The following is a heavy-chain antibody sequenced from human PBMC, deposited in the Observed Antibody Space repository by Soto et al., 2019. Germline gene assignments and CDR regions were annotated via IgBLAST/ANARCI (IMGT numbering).Heavy chain of an antibody. CDR1: GFTFSSYA. CDR2: ISGSGGST. Sequence: GGSLRLSCAASGFTFSSYAMSWVRQAPGKGLEWVSAISGSGGSTYYADSVKGRFTISRDNSKNTLYLQMNSLRAEDTAVYYCAKDLVFGRGKNWFDPWGQGTLVTVSS. CDR3: AKDLVFGRGKNWFDP. D-gene: IGHD3-10*01. V-gene: IGHV3-23*01. J-gene: IGHJ5*02.